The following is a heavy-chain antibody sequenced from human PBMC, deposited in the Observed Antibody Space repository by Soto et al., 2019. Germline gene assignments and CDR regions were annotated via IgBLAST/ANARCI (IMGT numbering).Heavy chain of an antibody. CDR3: AKCAVLMSPSVAWCNWFDP. J-gene: IGHJ5*02. D-gene: IGHD3-3*01. V-gene: IGHV3-23*01. CDR2: IRGNAT. CDR1: GFSFSSFA. Sequence: EVQLLESGGTLVQPGESLRLSCEVSGFSFSSFAMNWVRQAPGEGLEWVASIRGNATSYADSVKGRFTISRANSKNTVYRQMNTLRGEDTAVYNCAKCAVLMSPSVAWCNWFDPWGQGTLVIVSS.